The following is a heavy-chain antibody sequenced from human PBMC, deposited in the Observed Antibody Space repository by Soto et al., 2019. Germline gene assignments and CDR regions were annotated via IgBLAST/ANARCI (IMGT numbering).Heavy chain of an antibody. Sequence: ASVKVSCKASGYTFTSYGISWVRQAPGQGLEWMGWISAYNGNTNYAQKLQGRVTMTTDTSTSTAYMELRSLRSDDTAVYYCARDPFTYYDILTGYYPPHHEYFQHWGQGTLVTVSS. D-gene: IGHD3-9*01. V-gene: IGHV1-18*01. CDR1: GYTFTSYG. CDR3: ARDPFTYYDILTGYYPPHHEYFQH. J-gene: IGHJ1*01. CDR2: ISAYNGNT.